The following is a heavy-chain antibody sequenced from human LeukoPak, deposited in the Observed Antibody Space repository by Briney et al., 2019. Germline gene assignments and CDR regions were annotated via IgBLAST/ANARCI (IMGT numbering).Heavy chain of an antibody. V-gene: IGHV4-59*01. CDR3: ARVSFGESHYCYYYYGMDV. CDR1: DGSISSYY. J-gene: IGHJ6*02. Sequence: SETLSLTCTVSDGSISSYYWSWIRQPPGKGLEWIGYIYYSGSTNYNPSLKSRVTISVDTSKNQFSLKLSSVTAADTAVYYCARVSFGESHYCYYYYGMDVWGQGTTVTVSS. D-gene: IGHD3-10*01. CDR2: IYYSGST.